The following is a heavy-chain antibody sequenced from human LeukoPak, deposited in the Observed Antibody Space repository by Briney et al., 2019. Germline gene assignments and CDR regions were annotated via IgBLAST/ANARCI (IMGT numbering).Heavy chain of an antibody. D-gene: IGHD3-10*01. V-gene: IGHV1-8*01. Sequence: PMASVKVSCKASGYTFTSYDINWVRQATGQGLEWMGWMNPNSGNTGYAQRFQGRVTMTRNTSISTAYMELSSLRSEDTAVYYCAVARGVTHYYYYYMDVWGKGTTVTVSS. J-gene: IGHJ6*03. CDR1: GYTFTSYD. CDR3: AVARGVTHYYYYYMDV. CDR2: MNPNSGNT.